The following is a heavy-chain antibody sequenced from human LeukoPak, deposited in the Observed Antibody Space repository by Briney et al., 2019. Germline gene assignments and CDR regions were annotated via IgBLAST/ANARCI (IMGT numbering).Heavy chain of an antibody. CDR2: IYPGDSDT. CDR3: ASTDPIHDGFDL. CDR1: GYMFSNYW. Sequence: GESLMISCEGSGYMFSNYWIGWVRQMPGKGLEWMGIIYPGDSDTTYSPSFQGQVTISADTSINTAYVQWTSLKASDAAMYYCASTDPIHDGFDLWGPGTKVTVSS. J-gene: IGHJ3*01. V-gene: IGHV5-51*01. D-gene: IGHD4-17*01.